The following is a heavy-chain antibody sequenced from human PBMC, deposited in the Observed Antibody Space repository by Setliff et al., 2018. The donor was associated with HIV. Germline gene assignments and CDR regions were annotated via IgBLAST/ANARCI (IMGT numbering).Heavy chain of an antibody. D-gene: IGHD2-8*02. CDR2: IYPGDSDT. CDR1: GYTFKNYW. CDR3: ARHINSYWYGDGMDV. Sequence: GESLKISCKGSGYTFKNYWIGWVRQMPGKGLEWMGIIYPGDSDTRYSPSFQGQVTISVDKSIRTAYLQWSSLKASDTATYYCARHINSYWYGDGMDVWGQGTTVTVSS. V-gene: IGHV5-51*01. J-gene: IGHJ6*02.